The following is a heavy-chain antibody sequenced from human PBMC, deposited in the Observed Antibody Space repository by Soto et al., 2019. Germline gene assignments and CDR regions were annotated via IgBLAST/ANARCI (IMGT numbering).Heavy chain of an antibody. V-gene: IGHV4-59*08. CDR2: IYYIGNT. Sequence: QVQLQESGPGLVKPSETLSLTCTVSGGSVSSYYWSWIRQPPGERLEWIAYIYYIGNTNYNPSLKRRVSTAVDMSLNLCSLKLSSVTAADTAVYYCARHGGIPMVRGVLTAFEIWCPGTIVCASS. CDR3: ARHGGIPMVRGVLTAFEI. D-gene: IGHD3-10*01. CDR1: GGSVSSYY. J-gene: IGHJ3*02.